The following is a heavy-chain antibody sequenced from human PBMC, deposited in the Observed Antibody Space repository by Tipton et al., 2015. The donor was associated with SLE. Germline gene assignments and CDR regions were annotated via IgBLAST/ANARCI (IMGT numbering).Heavy chain of an antibody. CDR2: IKQDGSEK. CDR3: AVVVVVAATPELDAFDI. CDR1: GFTFSSYW. Sequence: SLRLSCAASGFTFSSYWMSWVRQAPGKGLEWVANIKQDGSEKYYVDSVKGRFTISRDNAKNSLYLQMNSLRAEDTAVYYCAVVVVVAATPELDAFDIWGQGTMVTVSS. J-gene: IGHJ3*02. V-gene: IGHV3-7*01. D-gene: IGHD2-15*01.